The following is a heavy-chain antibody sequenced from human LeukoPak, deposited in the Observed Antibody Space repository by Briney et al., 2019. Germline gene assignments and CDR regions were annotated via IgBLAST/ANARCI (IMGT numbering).Heavy chain of an antibody. Sequence: SETLSLTCTVSGGSINSYYWSWIRQPPGKGLEWIGYIYDSGSTNYNPSLKSRVTISVDTSKNQFSLRLSSVTAADTAVYYCACLTTADAFDIWGQGTMVTVSS. J-gene: IGHJ3*02. CDR1: GGSINSYY. CDR2: IYDSGST. CDR3: ACLTTADAFDI. V-gene: IGHV4-59*01. D-gene: IGHD3-22*01.